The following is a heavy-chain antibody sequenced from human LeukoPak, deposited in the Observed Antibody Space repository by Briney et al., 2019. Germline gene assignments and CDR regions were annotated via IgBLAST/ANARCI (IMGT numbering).Heavy chain of an antibody. D-gene: IGHD2-8*01. CDR2: INNSGGST. Sequence: GGSLRLSCAASGFTFNYYGMSWVRQAPGKGLEWVSSINNSGGSTYYADSVKGRFTISRDNSRNTLYLQMNSLRAEDTAVYYCAKDRCSNGVGCYYYYMDVWGKGTSVTISS. CDR1: GFTFNYYG. CDR3: AKDRCSNGVGCYYYYMDV. V-gene: IGHV3-23*01. J-gene: IGHJ6*03.